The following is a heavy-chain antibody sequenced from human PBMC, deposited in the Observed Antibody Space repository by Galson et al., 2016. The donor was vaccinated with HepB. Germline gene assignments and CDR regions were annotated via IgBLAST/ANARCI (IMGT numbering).Heavy chain of an antibody. Sequence: CAISGDSVSGHSVAWNWIRQSPSRGLEWLGRTFYRSKWYNEYAVSVKSRITITPDTSKNQFSLQLNSVTPEDTAVYYCASFRDYYDGMDVWGQGTTVSVSS. J-gene: IGHJ6*02. CDR1: GDSVSGHSVA. CDR3: ASFRDYYDGMDV. CDR2: TFYRSKWYN. V-gene: IGHV6-1*01.